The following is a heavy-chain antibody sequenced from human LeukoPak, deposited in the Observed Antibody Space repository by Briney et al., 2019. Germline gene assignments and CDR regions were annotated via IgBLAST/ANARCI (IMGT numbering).Heavy chain of an antibody. CDR3: ARDRNWGFDY. V-gene: IGHV3-48*02. J-gene: IGHJ4*02. CDR1: GFTSSTYS. D-gene: IGHD7-27*01. CDR2: ISSSSSDI. Sequence: GGSLRLSCAASGFTSSTYSMNWVRQAPGKGLEWVSYISSSSSDISYADSVKGRFTISRDNAKNSLYLQMNSLRDEDTAVYYCARDRNWGFDYWGQGTLLTVSS.